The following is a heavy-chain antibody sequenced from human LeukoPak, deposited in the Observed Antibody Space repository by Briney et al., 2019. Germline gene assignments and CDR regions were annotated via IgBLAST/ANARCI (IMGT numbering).Heavy chain of an antibody. CDR3: AKRPSDYGDYVSYFDY. D-gene: IGHD4-17*01. CDR2: ISDSGGST. Sequence: GGSLRLSCAVSGITLSNYGMSWVRQAPGKGLEWVAGISDSGGSTNYADSVKGRFTISRDNPKNTLYLQMNSLRAEDTAVYYCAKRPSDYGDYVSYFDYWGQGTLVTVSS. CDR1: GITLSNYG. V-gene: IGHV3-23*01. J-gene: IGHJ4*02.